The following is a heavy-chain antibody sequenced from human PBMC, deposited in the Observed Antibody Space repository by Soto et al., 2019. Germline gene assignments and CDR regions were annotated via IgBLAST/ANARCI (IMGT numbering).Heavy chain of an antibody. Sequence: XETLSLTCTVSGGSISSYYWSWIRQPPGKGLEWIGYIYYSGSTNYNPSLKSRVTISVDTSKNQFSLKLSSVTAADTAVYYCASSSVLYDILPVYVSTYPFDSWGQGPLVTVPS. CDR1: GGSISSYY. D-gene: IGHD3-9*01. CDR3: ASSSVLYDILPVYVSTYPFDS. J-gene: IGHJ4*02. CDR2: IYYSGST. V-gene: IGHV4-59*01.